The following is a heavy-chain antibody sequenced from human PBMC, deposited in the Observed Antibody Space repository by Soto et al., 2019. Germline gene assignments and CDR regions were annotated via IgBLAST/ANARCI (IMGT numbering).Heavy chain of an antibody. Sequence: QVQLQESGPGLVKPSQTLSLTCTVSVGSISTGDNYGSWIRQSAGSYLEWIGYIYYTGNTYYNPCHESRLSIAVDTLTNQFSLKLRSVTVADTDVYFCARDPGNGLDVWGNGINVTVS. CDR3: ARDPGNGLDV. V-gene: IGHV4-30-4*01. J-gene: IGHJ6*03. CDR2: IYYTGNT. CDR1: VGSISTGDNY.